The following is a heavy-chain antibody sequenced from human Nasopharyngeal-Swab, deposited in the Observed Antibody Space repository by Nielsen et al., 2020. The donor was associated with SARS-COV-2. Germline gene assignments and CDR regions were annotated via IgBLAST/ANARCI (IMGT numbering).Heavy chain of an antibody. V-gene: IGHV4-31*03. CDR1: GGSISSGGYY. D-gene: IGHD3-3*01. CDR3: ARAGTIFGVVIIHFDY. J-gene: IGHJ4*02. CDR2: IYYSGST. Sequence: SETLSLTCTVSGGSISSGGYYWSWIRQHPGKGLEWIGYIYYSGSTYYNPSLKSRVTISVDMSKNQFSLKLSSVTAADTAVYYCARAGTIFGVVIIHFDYWGQGALVTVSS.